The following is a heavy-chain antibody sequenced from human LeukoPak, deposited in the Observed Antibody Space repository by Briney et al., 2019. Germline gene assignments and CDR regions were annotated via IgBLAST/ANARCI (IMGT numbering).Heavy chain of an antibody. D-gene: IGHD3-3*01. CDR2: IYYSGST. J-gene: IGHJ5*02. Sequence: SETLSLTCTVSGGSISSYYWSWIRQHPGKGLEWIGYIYYSGSTNYNPSLKSRVTISVDTSKNQFSLKLSSVTAADTAVYYCARSTYDFWSGFDPDWFDPWGQGTLITVSS. V-gene: IGHV4-59*01. CDR3: ARSTYDFWSGFDPDWFDP. CDR1: GGSISSYY.